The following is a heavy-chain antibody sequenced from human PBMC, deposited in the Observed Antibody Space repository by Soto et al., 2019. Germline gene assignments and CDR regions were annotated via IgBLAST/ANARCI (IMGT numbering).Heavy chain of an antibody. CDR1: GFTFSSYW. V-gene: IGHV3-7*01. CDR2: IKQDGSEK. J-gene: IGHJ6*02. D-gene: IGHD6-19*01. Sequence: EVHLVESGGGLVQPGGSLRLSCVASGFTFSSYWMSWVRQAPGKGLEWVANIKQDGSEKYYVDSVKDRFTISRDNAKNSLYLQMNSLRAADSAVYYCARVYPGSGGPYHYYGMDVWGQGTTVTVSS. CDR3: ARVYPGSGGPYHYYGMDV.